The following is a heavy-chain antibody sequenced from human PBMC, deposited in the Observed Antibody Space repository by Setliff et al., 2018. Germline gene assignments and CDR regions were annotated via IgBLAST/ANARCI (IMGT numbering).Heavy chain of an antibody. CDR3: AALDWGENFYNVDV. V-gene: IGHV3-74*01. CDR2: INGDATIA. Sequence: GGSLRLSCAASGFTVSSNYMYWVRQAPGKGLEWVSRINGDATIAHYADSVKGRFTISRDNARNALYLQMVSLRGEDTGVYFCAALDWGENFYNVDVWGKGTTVTVSS. D-gene: IGHD7-27*01. J-gene: IGHJ6*03. CDR1: GFTVSSNY.